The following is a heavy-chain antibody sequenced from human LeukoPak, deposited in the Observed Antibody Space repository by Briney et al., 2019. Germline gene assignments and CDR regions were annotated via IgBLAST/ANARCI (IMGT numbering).Heavy chain of an antibody. CDR1: GFAFSNYG. D-gene: IGHD1-26*01. Sequence: GGSLRLSCAASGFAFSNYGMNWVRQAPGKGLEWVANIKGDSADKDYVDSVKGRFIISRDNARNSLFLQMNNLKADDTAIYYCSESLISWGQGILVTVSS. V-gene: IGHV3-7*01. J-gene: IGHJ4*02. CDR2: IKGDSADK. CDR3: SESLIS.